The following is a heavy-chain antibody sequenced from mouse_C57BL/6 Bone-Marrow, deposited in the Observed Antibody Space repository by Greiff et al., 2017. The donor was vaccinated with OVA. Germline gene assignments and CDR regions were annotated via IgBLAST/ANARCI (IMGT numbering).Heavy chain of an antibody. CDR2: IDPSDSYT. CDR3: AREDALDD. CDR1: GYTFTSYW. V-gene: IGHV1-50*01. J-gene: IGHJ4*01. Sequence: QVQLQQPGAELVKPGASVKLSCKASGYTFTSYWMQWVQQRPGQGLEWIGEIDPSDSYTNYNQKFKGKATLTVDTSSSTAYMQLSSLTSEDSAVYYCAREDALDDWGQGTSVTVSS.